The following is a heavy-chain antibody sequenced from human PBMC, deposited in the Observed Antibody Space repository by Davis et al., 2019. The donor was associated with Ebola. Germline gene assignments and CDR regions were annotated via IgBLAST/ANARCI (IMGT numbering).Heavy chain of an antibody. CDR3: ARVDSSWYHY. D-gene: IGHD6-13*01. CDR1: GFTFSGSA. CDR2: IRSKANSYAT. Sequence: GGSLRLSCAASGFTFSGSAMHWVRQASGKGLEWVGRIRSKANSYATAYAASVKGRFTISRDDSKNTAYLQMNSLKTEDTAVYYCARVDSSWYHYWGQGTLVTVSS. J-gene: IGHJ4*02. V-gene: IGHV3-73*01.